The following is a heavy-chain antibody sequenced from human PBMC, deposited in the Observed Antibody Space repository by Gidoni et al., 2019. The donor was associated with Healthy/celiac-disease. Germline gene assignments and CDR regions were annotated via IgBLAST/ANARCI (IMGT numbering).Heavy chain of an antibody. Sequence: EVQLVESGGGLVKPGGSLRLSCAASGVTFSSYSMNWVRQAPGKGLEWVSSISSSSSYIYYADSVKGRFTISRDNAKNSLYLQMNSLRAEDTAVYYCARDVDTAMVIHPYFDYWGQGTLVTVSS. CDR3: ARDVDTAMVIHPYFDY. CDR1: GVTFSSYS. CDR2: ISSSSSYI. J-gene: IGHJ4*02. D-gene: IGHD5-18*01. V-gene: IGHV3-21*01.